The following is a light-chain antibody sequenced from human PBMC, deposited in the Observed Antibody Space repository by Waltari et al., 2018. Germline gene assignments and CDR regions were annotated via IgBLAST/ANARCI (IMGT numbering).Light chain of an antibody. J-gene: IGLJ2*01. V-gene: IGLV2-14*01. CDR1: RSDVGGNIY. CDR2: EVS. Sequence: QSALTQPASVSGSPGQAITISCPGTRSDVGGNIYVSWYQQHPGKAPKLMIYEVSNRPSGVSNRFSGSKSGNTASLTISGLQAEDEADYYCSSYARSNMLFGGGTKVAVL. CDR3: SSYARSNML.